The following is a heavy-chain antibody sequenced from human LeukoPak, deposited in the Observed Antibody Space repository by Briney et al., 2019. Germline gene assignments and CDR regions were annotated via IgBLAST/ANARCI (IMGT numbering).Heavy chain of an antibody. Sequence: GGSLRLSCTASKFTFMNYAMHWVRQAPGKGLDWLSTIGSAGGSIFYADSVKGRFTISRDNSKNTLYLQMNSLRAEDTAVYYCAKDIRYSSGWTANYYYYGMDVWGQGTTVTVSS. J-gene: IGHJ6*02. CDR2: IGSAGGSI. V-gene: IGHV3-23*01. D-gene: IGHD6-19*01. CDR1: KFTFMNYA. CDR3: AKDIRYSSGWTANYYYYGMDV.